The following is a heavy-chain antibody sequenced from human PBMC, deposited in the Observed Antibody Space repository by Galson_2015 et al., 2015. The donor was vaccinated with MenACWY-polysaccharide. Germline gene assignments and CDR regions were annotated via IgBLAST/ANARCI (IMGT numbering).Heavy chain of an antibody. Sequence: ALRLSCAASGFSFSIYWMHWGRHAPGKGLVWVSRINADGSATDYADSVRGRFTISRDNSKNTLYLEINSLRAEDTAVYYCAEAGAKFCRGFGCQFNWFAPWGQGTLVTVSS. V-gene: IGHV3-74*01. J-gene: IGHJ5*02. CDR3: AEAGAKFCRGFGCQFNWFAP. D-gene: IGHD5-12*01. CDR1: GFSFSIYW. CDR2: INADGSAT.